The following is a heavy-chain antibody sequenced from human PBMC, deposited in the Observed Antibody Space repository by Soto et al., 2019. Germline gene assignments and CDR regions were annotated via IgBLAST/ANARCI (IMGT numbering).Heavy chain of an antibody. CDR3: ARETDGMDV. V-gene: IGHV3-30*04. D-gene: IGHD2-21*02. CDR2: ISYDGRNK. Sequence: QVQLVESGGGVVQPGRSLRLSCAASGFTFSSYAMHWVRQAPGKGLEWVAVISYDGRNKYYADSVKGRFTISRDNSKNTLYLQMNSLGAEDTAVYYCARETDGMDVWGQGTTVTVSS. CDR1: GFTFSSYA. J-gene: IGHJ6*02.